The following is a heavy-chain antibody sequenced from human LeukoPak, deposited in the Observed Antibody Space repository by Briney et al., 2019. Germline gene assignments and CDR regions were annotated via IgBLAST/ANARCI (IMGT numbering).Heavy chain of an antibody. CDR1: GGCISPYY. J-gene: IGHJ5*02. CDR2: VYYSGST. Sequence: PSETLSLTCAVSGGCISPYYWSWIRQPPGKGLEWIGYVYYSGSTNYNPSLKSRVTISLDTSKNQFSLNLTSVTAADTAVYYCAREVGDSDSDNWFDPWGQGTLVTVSS. V-gene: IGHV4-59*01. D-gene: IGHD2-21*02. CDR3: AREVGDSDSDNWFDP.